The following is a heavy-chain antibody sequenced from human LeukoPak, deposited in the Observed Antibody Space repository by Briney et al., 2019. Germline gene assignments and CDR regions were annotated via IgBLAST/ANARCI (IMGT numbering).Heavy chain of an antibody. CDR1: GFTFRSFW. J-gene: IGHJ4*02. Sequence: GGSLRLSCAASGFTFRSFWMSWVRQAPGKGLEWVAVISYDGSNKYYADSVKGRFTISRDNSKNTLYLQMNSLRAEDTAVYYCAKDQGYYDILTGYSEYWGQGTLVTVSS. V-gene: IGHV3-30*18. CDR2: ISYDGSNK. CDR3: AKDQGYYDILTGYSEY. D-gene: IGHD3-9*01.